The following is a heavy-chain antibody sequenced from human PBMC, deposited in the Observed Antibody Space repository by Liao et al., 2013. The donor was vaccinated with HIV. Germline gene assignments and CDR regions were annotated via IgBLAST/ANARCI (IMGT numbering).Heavy chain of an antibody. Sequence: QVQLQEAGPGLVKPSETLSLTCTVSGGSISSSSYYWSWIRQPPGKGLEWIGEINHSGSTNYNPSLKSRVTISVDTSKNQFSLKLSSVTAADTAVYYCARAVTSLTYYYYYMDVWGKGTTVTVSS. V-gene: IGHV4-39*07. CDR2: INHSGST. D-gene: IGHD4-17*01. CDR1: GGSISSSSYY. J-gene: IGHJ6*03. CDR3: ARAVTSLTYYYYYMDV.